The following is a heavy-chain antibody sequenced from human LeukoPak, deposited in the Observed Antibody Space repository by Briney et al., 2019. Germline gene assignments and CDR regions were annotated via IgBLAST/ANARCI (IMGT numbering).Heavy chain of an antibody. D-gene: IGHD1-26*01. V-gene: IGHV4-34*01. CDR2: INHSGST. Sequence: SETLSLTCAVYGGSFSGYYWSWIRQPPGKGLEWIGEINHSGSTNYNPSLKSRVTISVDTSKNQFSLKLSSVTAADTAEYYCARRSGSYSYWGQGTLVTVSS. CDR1: GGSFSGYY. CDR3: ARRSGSYSY. J-gene: IGHJ4*02.